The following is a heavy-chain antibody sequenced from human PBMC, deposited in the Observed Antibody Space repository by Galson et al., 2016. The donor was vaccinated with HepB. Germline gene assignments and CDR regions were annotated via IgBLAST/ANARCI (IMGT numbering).Heavy chain of an antibody. D-gene: IGHD4-17*01. Sequence: ETLSLTCTVSGGPISNNAYYWGWIRQPPGKGLEWIGSVYYSGNKYYDPSLKSRVTISVDTSKNQFSLQLSSVTAADTAVYYCATTVTRTYWYFALWGLGTLVTVSS. CDR1: GGPISNNAYY. J-gene: IGHJ2*01. CDR3: ATTVTRTYWYFAL. CDR2: VYYSGNK. V-gene: IGHV4-39*01.